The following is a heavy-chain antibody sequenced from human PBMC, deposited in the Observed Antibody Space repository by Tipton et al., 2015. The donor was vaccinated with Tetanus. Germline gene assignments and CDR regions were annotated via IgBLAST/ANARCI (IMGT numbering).Heavy chain of an antibody. CDR3: ARAPPIVVVPAAIPFDP. D-gene: IGHD2-2*01. J-gene: IGHJ5*02. CDR2: IKPSGGST. V-gene: IGHV1-46*01. CDR1: GYTFTSYY. Sequence: QLVQSGAEVKKPGASVKVSCKASGYTFTSYYMHWVRQAPGQGLEWMGIIKPSGGSTSYAQKFQGRVTMTRDTSTSPVYMELSSLRSEDTAVYYCARAPPIVVVPAAIPFDPWGQGTLVTVSS.